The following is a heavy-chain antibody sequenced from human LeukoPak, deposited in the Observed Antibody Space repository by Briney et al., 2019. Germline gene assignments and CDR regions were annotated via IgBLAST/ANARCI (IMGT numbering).Heavy chain of an antibody. CDR3: ARATAMVDAFDI. CDR1: GYTFSSYG. V-gene: IGHV1-18*01. CDR2: ISVYNVNT. D-gene: IGHD5-18*01. J-gene: IGHJ3*02. Sequence: ASVKISCKASGYTFSSYGISWVRQAPGQGLEWMGWISVYNVNTNYAQKLQGRVTMTTDTSTSTAYMELRSLRSDDTAVYYCARATAMVDAFDIWGQGTMVTVSS.